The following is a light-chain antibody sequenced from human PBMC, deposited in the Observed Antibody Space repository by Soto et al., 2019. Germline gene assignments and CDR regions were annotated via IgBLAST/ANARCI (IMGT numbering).Light chain of an antibody. Sequence: DIVMTQSPDSLAVSLGERATINCKSSQSVLYSSDNKNYLAWYQQRPGQPPKRLIYWASTRESGVPDRFSGSGSGTDFTLTSSSLQVEDVAVYYCQQYYTTPLFTFGPGTKVHIK. J-gene: IGKJ3*01. CDR3: QQYYTTPLFT. V-gene: IGKV4-1*01. CDR2: WAS. CDR1: QSVLYSSDNKNY.